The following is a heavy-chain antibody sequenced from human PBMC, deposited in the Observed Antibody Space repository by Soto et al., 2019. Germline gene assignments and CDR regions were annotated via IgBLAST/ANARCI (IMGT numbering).Heavy chain of an antibody. V-gene: IGHV3-13*01. J-gene: IGHJ6*02. CDR1: GFTFSNYD. CDR3: ARTIRGYGYYYGMDV. D-gene: IGHD3-10*01. Sequence: EVQLVESGGGLVQPGGSLRLSCAASGFTFSNYDMHWVRQTTGKGLEWVSVIDTAGDTYYPGSVKGRFTISRENAKNSVYLQMNSLRAGDTAVYYCARTIRGYGYYYGMDVWGQGTTVTVSS. CDR2: IDTAGDT.